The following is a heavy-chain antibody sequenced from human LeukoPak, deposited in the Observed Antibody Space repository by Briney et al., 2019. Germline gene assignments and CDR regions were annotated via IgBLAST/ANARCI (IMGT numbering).Heavy chain of an antibody. CDR2: IYYSGST. J-gene: IGHJ5*02. CDR3: ARTNEYQLLWRRGRSFDP. CDR1: SGTISSYY. Sequence: SSETLSLTCTVSSGTISSYYWSWIRQPPGKGLEWIGYIYYSGSTNYNPSLKSRVTISVDTSKNQFSLKLSSVTAADTAVYYCARTNEYQLLWRRGRSFDPWGQGTLVTVSS. V-gene: IGHV4-59*01. D-gene: IGHD2-2*01.